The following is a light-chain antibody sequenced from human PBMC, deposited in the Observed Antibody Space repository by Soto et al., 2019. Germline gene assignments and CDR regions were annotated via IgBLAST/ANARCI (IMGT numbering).Light chain of an antibody. CDR3: QQYGSSPPFT. V-gene: IGKV3-20*01. Sequence: EILLTQSPVTLSLSPWERATVSCIASQSVSSRYLAWYQQKPGQAPRLLIYGASNRATGIPDRFSGSGSGTDFTLTISRLEPEDFAVYFCQQYGSSPPFTFGQGTKVDIK. CDR2: GAS. J-gene: IGKJ2*01. CDR1: QSVSSRY.